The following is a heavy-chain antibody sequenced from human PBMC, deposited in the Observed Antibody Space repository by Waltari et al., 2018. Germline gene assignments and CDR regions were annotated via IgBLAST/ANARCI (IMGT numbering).Heavy chain of an antibody. CDR1: GGSITSGSYS. Sequence: QLQLQESGPGLVKPSETLSFTCTVSGGSITSGSYSWGWIRQPPGKGLEWIGSIYYSGSTYYNPSLKSRVTISVDTSKNQFSLKLSSVTAADTAVYYCATKRESSASGFDYWGQGTLVTVSS. CDR3: ATKRESSASGFDY. D-gene: IGHD6-19*01. J-gene: IGHJ4*02. CDR2: IYYSGST. V-gene: IGHV4-39*01.